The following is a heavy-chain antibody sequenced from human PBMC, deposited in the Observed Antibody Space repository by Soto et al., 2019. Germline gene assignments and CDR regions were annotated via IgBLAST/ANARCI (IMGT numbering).Heavy chain of an antibody. Sequence: PSETLSLTCTVSGGSISSGDYYWSWIRQPPGKGLEWIGYIYYSGSTYYNPSLKSRVTISVDTSKNQFSLKLSSVTAADTAVYYCAREENYHYGMDVWGQGTTVTVSS. V-gene: IGHV4-30-4*01. CDR1: GGSISSGDYY. J-gene: IGHJ6*02. CDR3: AREENYHYGMDV. CDR2: IYYSGST.